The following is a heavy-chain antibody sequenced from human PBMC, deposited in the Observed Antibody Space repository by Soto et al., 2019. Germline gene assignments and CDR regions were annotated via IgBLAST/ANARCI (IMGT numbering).Heavy chain of an antibody. CDR1: GGSISSGGYY. Sequence: QVQLQESGPGLVKPSQTLSLTCTVSGGSISSGGYYWSWIRQHPGKGLEWIGYIYHSGSTYYNPSLKPRVTIAVDTATNQVALKLSSVTAAATAVYYCASRLGVPGRLYFDSRGQGTLVTVSS. J-gene: IGHJ4*02. D-gene: IGHD3-16*01. CDR3: ASRLGVPGRLYFDS. V-gene: IGHV4-31*03. CDR2: IYHSGST.